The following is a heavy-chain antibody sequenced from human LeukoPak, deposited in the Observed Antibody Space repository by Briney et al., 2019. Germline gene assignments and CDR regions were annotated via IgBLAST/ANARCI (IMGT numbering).Heavy chain of an antibody. V-gene: IGHV3-13*01. CDR2: IGIADDT. CDR3: AKDIATAGPGAFDI. CDR1: GFTISSYD. D-gene: IGHD6-13*01. Sequence: GGSLRLSCAASGFTISSYDMHWVRQVTGKGLEWVSGIGIADDTYYPGSVKGRFTISRENAKNSLYLQMNSLRAEDMALYYCAKDIATAGPGAFDIWGQGTMVTVSS. J-gene: IGHJ3*02.